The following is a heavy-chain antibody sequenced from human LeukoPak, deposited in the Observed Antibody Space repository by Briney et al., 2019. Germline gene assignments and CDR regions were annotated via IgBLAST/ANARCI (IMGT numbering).Heavy chain of an antibody. J-gene: IGHJ4*02. D-gene: IGHD3-22*01. CDR2: ISDSGGST. V-gene: IGHV3-23*01. CDR3: AKGLRGITMIVVVIKPFDY. CDR1: GFTFSSYA. Sequence: PGGSLRLSCAASGFTFSSYAMSWVRQAPGQGLEGFSAISDSGGSTYYADSVKGRFTISRDNSKNTLYLQMNSLRAEDTAVYYCAKGLRGITMIVVVIKPFDYWGQGTLVTVPS.